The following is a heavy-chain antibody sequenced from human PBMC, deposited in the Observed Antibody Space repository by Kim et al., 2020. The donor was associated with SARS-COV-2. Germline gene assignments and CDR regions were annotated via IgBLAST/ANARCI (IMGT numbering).Heavy chain of an antibody. CDR2: IWYDGSNK. CDR1: GFTFSSYG. V-gene: IGHV3-33*06. J-gene: IGHJ4*02. CDR3: AKDRRRYYYGSGSYFDY. Sequence: GGSLRLSCAASGFTFSSYGMHWVRQAPGKGLEWVAVIWYDGSNKYYADSVKGRFTISRDNSKNTLYLQMNSLRAEDTAVYYCAKDRRRYYYGSGSYFDYWGQGTLVTVSS. D-gene: IGHD3-10*01.